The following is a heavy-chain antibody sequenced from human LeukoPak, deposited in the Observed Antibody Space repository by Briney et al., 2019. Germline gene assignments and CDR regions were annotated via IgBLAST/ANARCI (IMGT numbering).Heavy chain of an antibody. CDR2: ISAYNGNT. CDR1: GYTFTSYG. V-gene: IGHV1-18*01. D-gene: IGHD3-10*01. Sequence: ASVKVSCKASGYTFTSYGISWVRQAPGQGLEWMGWISAYNGNTNYAQKLQGRVTMTTDTSTSTAYMELRSLRSDDTAVYYCARDPGHGSGSYYWDYYYYYYMDVWGKGTTVTVSS. CDR3: ARDPGHGSGSYYWDYYYYYYMDV. J-gene: IGHJ6*03.